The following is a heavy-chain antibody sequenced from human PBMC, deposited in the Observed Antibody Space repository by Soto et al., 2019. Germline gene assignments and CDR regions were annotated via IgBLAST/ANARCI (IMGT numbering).Heavy chain of an antibody. D-gene: IGHD2-2*01. J-gene: IGHJ6*02. CDR2: ISYDGSNK. Sequence: EGSLRLSCAASGFTFSSYAMHWVRQAPGKGLEWVAVISYDGSNKYYADSVKGRFTISRDNSKNTRYLQMNSLRAEDTAVYYCAREGQEVPAAIVDYYYGMDVWGQGTTVTVSS. CDR3: AREGQEVPAAIVDYYYGMDV. V-gene: IGHV3-30*04. CDR1: GFTFSSYA.